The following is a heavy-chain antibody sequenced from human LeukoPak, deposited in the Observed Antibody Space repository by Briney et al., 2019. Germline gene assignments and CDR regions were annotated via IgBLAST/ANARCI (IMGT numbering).Heavy chain of an antibody. V-gene: IGHV3-23*01. Sequence: GGSLRLSCVASGFTFSTYAMTWVRQAPGKGLEWVSGISGSGGSTYYADSVKGLFTISRDNSKNTLYLQMNNLRAEDTALYYCAKGYWNPGYWGQGTLVTVSS. CDR2: ISGSGGST. CDR3: AKGYWNPGY. D-gene: IGHD1-1*01. CDR1: GFTFSTYA. J-gene: IGHJ4*02.